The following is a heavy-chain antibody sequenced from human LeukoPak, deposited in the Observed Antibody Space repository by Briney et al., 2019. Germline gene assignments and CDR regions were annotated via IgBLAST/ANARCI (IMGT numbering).Heavy chain of an antibody. CDR2: INPNSGGT. V-gene: IGHV1-2*02. D-gene: IGHD6-13*01. Sequence: ASVKVSCKASGYTFTGYYMHWVRQAPGQGLEWMEWINPNSGGTNYAQKFQGRVTMTRDTSISTAYMELSRLRSDDTAVYYCARPRYSSSWYYFDYWGQGTLVTVSS. CDR3: ARPRYSSSWYYFDY. J-gene: IGHJ4*02. CDR1: GYTFTGYY.